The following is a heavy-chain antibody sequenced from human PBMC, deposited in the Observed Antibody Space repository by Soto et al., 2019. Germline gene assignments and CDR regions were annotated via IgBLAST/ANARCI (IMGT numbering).Heavy chain of an antibody. CDR3: ARDPHRSSWSQPDY. CDR2: INYSGST. Sequence: QVQLQESGPGLVTPSQTLSLTCTVSGGSISTGDYYWSWIRQPPGKGLEWIGYINYSGSTYYNPSLKTRVTISVDTSKNQFSLKLSSVTAADTAVYYCARDPHRSSWSQPDYWGQGTLVTVSS. D-gene: IGHD6-13*01. CDR1: GGSISTGDYY. J-gene: IGHJ4*02. V-gene: IGHV4-30-4*08.